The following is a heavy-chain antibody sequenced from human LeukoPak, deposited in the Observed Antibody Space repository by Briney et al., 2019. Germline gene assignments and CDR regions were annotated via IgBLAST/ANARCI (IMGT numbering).Heavy chain of an antibody. Sequence: SETLSLTCTVSGGSISSGSYYWSWIRQPAGKGLEWIGRIYTSGSTNYNPSLKSRVTVSVDTSKNQFSLKLSSVTAADTAVYYCARAVSGSYYLTFDYWGQGTLVTVSS. CDR3: ARAVSGSYYLTFDY. D-gene: IGHD1-26*01. J-gene: IGHJ4*02. CDR2: IYTSGST. CDR1: GGSISSGSYY. V-gene: IGHV4-61*02.